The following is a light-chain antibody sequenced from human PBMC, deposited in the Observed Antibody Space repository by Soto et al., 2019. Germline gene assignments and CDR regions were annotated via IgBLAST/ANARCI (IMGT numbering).Light chain of an antibody. CDR3: QHYRTS. V-gene: IGKV3-20*01. CDR1: QSVSSSY. CDR2: GAS. J-gene: IGKJ4*01. Sequence: EIVLTHSPGTLSFSPGERATLSCRASQSVSSSYLAWYKQKPGQPPRLLIYGASSRATGIPDRFSGSGSGTDFTLTITRLEPEDFAVYYCQHYRTSFGGGTKVEIK.